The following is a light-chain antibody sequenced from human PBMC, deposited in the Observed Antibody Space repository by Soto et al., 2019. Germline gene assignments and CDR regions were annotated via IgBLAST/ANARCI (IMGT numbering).Light chain of an antibody. CDR1: SSDVGGYDY. CDR2: VVS. CDR3: SSYTSGSAWV. J-gene: IGLJ3*02. V-gene: IGLV2-14*01. Sequence: QSALTQPASVSGSPGQSITISCTGTSSDVGGYDYVSWYQQHPGKTPKLIIYVVSNRPSGISNRFSGSKSAYTASLTISGLQTEDEADYYCSSYTSGSAWVFGGGTKLTVL.